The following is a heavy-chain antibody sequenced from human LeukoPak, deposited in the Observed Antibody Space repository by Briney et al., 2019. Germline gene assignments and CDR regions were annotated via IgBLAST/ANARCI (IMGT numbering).Heavy chain of an antibody. Sequence: SETLSLTCTVSGDSISRYYGSWIRQPPGEGRERIWYVYYSGSTNYHPSLQRRVTISVDTSKNQFSLKLSSVTASDTAVYYCARDYDFWSGYYSRDGVVSRDVWGKGTTVTVSS. J-gene: IGHJ6*04. CDR3: ARDYDFWSGYYSRDGVVSRDV. V-gene: IGHV4-59*01. CDR2: VYYSGST. D-gene: IGHD3-3*01. CDR1: GDSISRYY.